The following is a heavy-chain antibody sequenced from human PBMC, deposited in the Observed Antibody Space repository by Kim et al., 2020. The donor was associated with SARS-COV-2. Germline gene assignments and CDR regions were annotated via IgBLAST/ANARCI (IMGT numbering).Heavy chain of an antibody. D-gene: IGHD6-13*01. CDR3: ARVAQYSSSWYVDY. J-gene: IGHJ4*02. V-gene: IGHV4-34*01. CDR1: GGSFSGYY. CDR2: SNHSGST. Sequence: SETLSLTCAVYGGSFSGYYWSWIRQPPGKGLEWMGESNHSGSTNYNPSLKSRVTISVDTSKNQFSLKLSSVTAADTAVYYCARVAQYSSSWYVDYWGQGTLVTVSS.